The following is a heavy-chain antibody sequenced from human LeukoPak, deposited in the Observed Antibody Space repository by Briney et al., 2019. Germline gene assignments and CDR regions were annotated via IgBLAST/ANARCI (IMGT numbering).Heavy chain of an antibody. CDR2: INSDGSST. V-gene: IGHV3-74*01. CDR1: GFTFSSYW. D-gene: IGHD3-22*01. Sequence: GGSLRLSCAASGFTFSSYWMHWVRQAPGKGLVWVSRINSDGSSTSYADSVKGRFTISRDNAKNTLYLQMNSLRSEDTAVYYCGRVRYDGSAYYYGYFDYWGQGTLVTVSA. CDR3: GRVRYDGSAYYYGYFDY. J-gene: IGHJ4*02.